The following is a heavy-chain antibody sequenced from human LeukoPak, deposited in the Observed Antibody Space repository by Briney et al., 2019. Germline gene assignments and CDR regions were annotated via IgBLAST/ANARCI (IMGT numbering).Heavy chain of an antibody. V-gene: IGHV1-2*02. CDR2: INPNSGGT. J-gene: IGHJ3*02. CDR1: GYTFTGYY. Sequence: ASVKVSCKASGYTFTGYYMHWVRQAPGQGLEWMGWINPNSGGTNYAQKFQGRVTMTRDTSISTAYMELSRLRSDDTAVYYCARDRGSGPRSAFDIWGQGTMVTVSS. D-gene: IGHD2-15*01. CDR3: ARDRGSGPRSAFDI.